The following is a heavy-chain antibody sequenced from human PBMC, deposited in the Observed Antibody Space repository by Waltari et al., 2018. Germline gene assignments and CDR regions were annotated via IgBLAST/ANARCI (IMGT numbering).Heavy chain of an antibody. J-gene: IGHJ5*02. Sequence: QVQLQQWGAGLLKPSETLSLTCAVYGGSFSGYYWSGIRQPPGKGLEWIGEINHSGSTNSTRSLKSRVTISVDTSKNQFSLKLSSVTAADTAVYSCARDSSSWYGNWFDPWGQGTLVTVSS. CDR2: INHSGST. V-gene: IGHV4-34*01. CDR3: ARDSSSWYGNWFDP. CDR1: GGSFSGYY. D-gene: IGHD6-13*01.